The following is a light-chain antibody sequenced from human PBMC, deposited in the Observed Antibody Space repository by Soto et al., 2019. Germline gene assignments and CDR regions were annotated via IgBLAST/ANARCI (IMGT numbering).Light chain of an antibody. Sequence: EIVMPQTPATLSVSPGDRVTLSCRASQSFLINSAWYQQKPGQAPRLLIYTTSNRATGIPARFSGSGSRTDFTLTISSLEPEDFAVYYCQQRSNWPRITFGQGTRLEIK. V-gene: IGKV3-11*01. CDR1: QSFLIN. J-gene: IGKJ5*01. CDR2: TTS. CDR3: QQRSNWPRIT.